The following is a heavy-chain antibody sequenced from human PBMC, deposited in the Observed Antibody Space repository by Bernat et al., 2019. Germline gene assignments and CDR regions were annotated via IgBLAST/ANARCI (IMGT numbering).Heavy chain of an antibody. D-gene: IGHD3-22*01. CDR2: ISYDGSNK. J-gene: IGHJ5*02. CDR3: ANCDTSYYDSSGYPVEA. Sequence: VQLVESWGGVVQPGRSLRLSCAASGFTFSSYDMHWVRQAPGKGLEWVAVISYDGSNKYYADSVKGRFTISRDNSKNTLYLQVNSLRAEDTAVYYCANCDTSYYDSSGYPVEAWGQETLVTVSS. V-gene: IGHV3-30*18. CDR1: GFTFSSYD.